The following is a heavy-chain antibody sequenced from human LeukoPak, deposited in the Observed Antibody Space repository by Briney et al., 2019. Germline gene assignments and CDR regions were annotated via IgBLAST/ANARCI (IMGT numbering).Heavy chain of an antibody. CDR3: AKDATIAVAAPYGWFDP. V-gene: IGHV3-30*18. J-gene: IGHJ5*02. D-gene: IGHD6-19*01. Sequence: HPGGSLRLSCAASGFTISSYYMAWVRQAPGKGLEWVAVISYDGSNKYYADSVKGRFTISRDNSKNTLYLQMNSLRAEDTAVYYCAKDATIAVAAPYGWFDPWGQGTLVTVSS. CDR2: ISYDGSNK. CDR1: GFTISSYY.